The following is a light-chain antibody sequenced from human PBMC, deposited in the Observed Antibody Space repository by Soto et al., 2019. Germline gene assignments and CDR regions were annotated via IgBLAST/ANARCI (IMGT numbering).Light chain of an antibody. CDR1: QSVRSD. V-gene: IGKV3D-15*01. CDR3: QQYVNWPPTFT. CDR2: AAS. J-gene: IGKJ2*01. Sequence: EIVMTQSPATLSVSPGERVTLSCRASQSVRSDLAWYQQKPGQAPRLLIYAASTRATGIHARFSGSGSGTEFTPAISSLQSEDFAVYYCQQYVNWPPTFTFGQGTKPEIK.